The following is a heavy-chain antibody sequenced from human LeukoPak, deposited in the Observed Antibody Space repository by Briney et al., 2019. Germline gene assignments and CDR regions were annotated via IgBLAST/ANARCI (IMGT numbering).Heavy chain of an antibody. CDR1: AGSFNSYY. CDR2: IDYSGST. CDR3: ANSRRWLQCPPFDY. V-gene: IGHV4-59*01. Sequence: SETLSLTCTVSAGSFNSYYWSWIRQPPGKGLEWIGYIDYSGSTAYNPSLKSRLTISIDTSKNQFSLNLTSVTAADTAVYYCANSRRWLQCPPFDYWGQGTLVTVSS. D-gene: IGHD5-24*01. J-gene: IGHJ4*02.